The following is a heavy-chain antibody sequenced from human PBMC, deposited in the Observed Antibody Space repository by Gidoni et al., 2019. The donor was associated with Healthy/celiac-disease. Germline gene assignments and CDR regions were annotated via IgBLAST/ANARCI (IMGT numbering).Heavy chain of an antibody. D-gene: IGHD3-22*01. Sequence: EVQLLESGGGLVQPGGSLRLPCAASGFPFSSYAMSWVRQAPGKGLEWVSAISGSGGSTYYADSVKGRFTISRDNSKNTLYLQMNSLRAEDTAVYYCAKAGDAYYYDSSGYSFDYWGQGTLVTVSS. CDR2: ISGSGGST. J-gene: IGHJ4*02. V-gene: IGHV3-23*01. CDR1: GFPFSSYA. CDR3: AKAGDAYYYDSSGYSFDY.